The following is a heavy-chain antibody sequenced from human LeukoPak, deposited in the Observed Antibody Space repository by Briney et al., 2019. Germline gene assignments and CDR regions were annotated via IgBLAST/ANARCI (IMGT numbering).Heavy chain of an antibody. Sequence: SETLSLTCTASGGSISSYYWSWIRQPPGKGLEWIGSIYYSGSTYYNPSLKSRVTISVDTSKNQFSLKLSSVTAADTAVYYCARGWTTVSSWGQGTLVTVSS. V-gene: IGHV4-59*05. J-gene: IGHJ5*02. D-gene: IGHD4-17*01. CDR3: ARGWTTVSS. CDR2: IYYSGST. CDR1: GGSISSYY.